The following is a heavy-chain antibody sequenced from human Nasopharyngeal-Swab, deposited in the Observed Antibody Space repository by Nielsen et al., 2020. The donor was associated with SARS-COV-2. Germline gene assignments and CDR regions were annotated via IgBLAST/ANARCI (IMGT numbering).Heavy chain of an antibody. CDR1: GDSMRSDRYY. CDR3: AREDRGYSYGSYFDY. Sequence: SETLSFTCSVSGDSMRSDRYYWSWIRQHPGKGLEWIGYIYYSGSTYYNPSLNSRLTISIDTSKNQFSLKLDSVTAADAAVYYCAREDRGYSYGSYFDYWGQGTLVSVSS. V-gene: IGHV4-31*03. CDR2: IYYSGST. D-gene: IGHD5-18*01. J-gene: IGHJ4*02.